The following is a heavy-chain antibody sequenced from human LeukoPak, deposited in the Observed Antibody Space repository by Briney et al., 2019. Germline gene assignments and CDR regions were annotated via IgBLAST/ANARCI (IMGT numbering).Heavy chain of an antibody. CDR2: IIPIFGTA. CDR1: GGTFSSYA. Sequence: ASVKVSCKASGGTFSSYAISWVRQAPGQGLEWMGGIIPIFGTANYAQKFQGRVTITADKSTSTAYIELSSLRSEDTAVYYCARDPVYSSSQVTNWGQGTLVTVSS. D-gene: IGHD6-13*01. CDR3: ARDPVYSSSQVTN. J-gene: IGHJ4*02. V-gene: IGHV1-69*06.